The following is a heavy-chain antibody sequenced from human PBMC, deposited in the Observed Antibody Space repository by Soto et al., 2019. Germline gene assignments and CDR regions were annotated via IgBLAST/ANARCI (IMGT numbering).Heavy chain of an antibody. CDR3: ARSRSSSKLNWFDP. V-gene: IGHV3-13*01. J-gene: IGHJ5*02. CDR1: GFTFSSYD. CDR2: IGTAGDT. D-gene: IGHD6-6*01. Sequence: PGGSLRLSCAASGFTFSSYDMHWVRQATGKGLEWVSAIGTAGDTYYPGSVKGRFTISRENAKNSLYLQMNSLRAEDTAVYYCARSRSSSKLNWFDPWGQGTLVTVPS.